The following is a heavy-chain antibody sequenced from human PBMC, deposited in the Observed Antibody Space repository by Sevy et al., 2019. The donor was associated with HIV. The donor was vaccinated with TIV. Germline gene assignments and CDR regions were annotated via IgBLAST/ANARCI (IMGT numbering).Heavy chain of an antibody. D-gene: IGHD3-16*01. V-gene: IGHV1-8*01. CDR3: ARGYYDYVWGSYYGMDV. CDR1: GYTFTSYD. J-gene: IGHJ6*02. Sequence: ASVKVSCKASGYTFTSYDINWVRQATGQGLEWMGWMNPNSGNTGYAQKFQGRVTMTRNTSISTVYMKLSSLRSENTAVYYCARGYYDYVWGSYYGMDVWGQGTTVTVSS. CDR2: MNPNSGNT.